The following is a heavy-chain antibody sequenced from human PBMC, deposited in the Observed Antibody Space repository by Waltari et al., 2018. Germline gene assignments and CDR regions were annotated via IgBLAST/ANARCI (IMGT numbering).Heavy chain of an antibody. CDR1: GGSFRGYY. J-gene: IGHJ3*02. Sequence: QVQLQQWGAGLLKPSETLSLTCAVYGGSFRGYYWSWIRQPPGKGLEWIGEINHSGSTNYNPSLKSRVTISVDTSKNQFSLKLSSVTAADTAVYYCARRLLWFGELSKAFDIWGQGTMVTVSS. V-gene: IGHV4-34*01. CDR2: INHSGST. CDR3: ARRLLWFGELSKAFDI. D-gene: IGHD3-10*01.